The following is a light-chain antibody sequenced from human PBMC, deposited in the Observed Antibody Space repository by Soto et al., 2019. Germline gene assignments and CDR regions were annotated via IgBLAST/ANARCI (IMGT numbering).Light chain of an antibody. CDR1: SGHSSYA. CDR3: QTWGTGIQV. Sequence: QSVLTQSPSASASLGASVKLTCTLSSGHSSYAIAWHQQQPEKGPRYLMKLNGDGSHSKGDGIPDRFSGSSSGAERYLTISSLQYEDEADYYCQTWGTGIQVFGGGTKVTVL. CDR2: LNGDGSH. V-gene: IGLV4-69*01. J-gene: IGLJ2*01.